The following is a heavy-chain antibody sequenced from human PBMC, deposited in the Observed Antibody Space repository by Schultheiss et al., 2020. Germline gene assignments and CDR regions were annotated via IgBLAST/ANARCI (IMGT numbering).Heavy chain of an antibody. CDR2: IWYDGSNK. CDR3: ARDHMAAAGHWYFDL. J-gene: IGHJ2*01. CDR1: GFTFSSYA. Sequence: GGSLRLSCAASGFTFSSYAMHWVRQAPGKGLEWVAVIWYDGSNKYYADSVKGRFTISRDNSKNTLYLQMNSLRAEDTAVYYCARDHMAAAGHWYFDLWGRGTLVTVSS. D-gene: IGHD6-13*01. V-gene: IGHV3-30*04.